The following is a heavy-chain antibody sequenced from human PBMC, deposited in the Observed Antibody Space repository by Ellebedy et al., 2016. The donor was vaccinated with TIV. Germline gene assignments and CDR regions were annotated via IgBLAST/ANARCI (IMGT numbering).Heavy chain of an antibody. V-gene: IGHV1-2*02. Sequence: ASVKVSCXASGYTFTAYYIHWVRQAPGQGLEWMGWIGPNIGDTEFAQKFQGRVTMTRDRSISTANMELSGLTSDDTAVYYCARGQYTYGPTFDYWGQGSLVTVSS. D-gene: IGHD5-18*01. J-gene: IGHJ4*02. CDR2: IGPNIGDT. CDR3: ARGQYTYGPTFDY. CDR1: GYTFTAYY.